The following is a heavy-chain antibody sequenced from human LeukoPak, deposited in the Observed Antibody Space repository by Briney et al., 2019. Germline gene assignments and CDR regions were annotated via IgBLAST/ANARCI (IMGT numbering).Heavy chain of an antibody. CDR2: INPSGGST. J-gene: IGHJ3*02. V-gene: IGHV1-46*01. Sequence: ASVKVSCKASGYTFSNYYVHRVRQAPGQGLEWMGVINPSGGSTNYAQKFQGRVTITADESTSTAYMELSSLRSEDTAVYYCARQWLWPSDAFDIWGQGTMVTVSS. D-gene: IGHD3-22*01. CDR3: ARQWLWPSDAFDI. CDR1: GYTFSNYY.